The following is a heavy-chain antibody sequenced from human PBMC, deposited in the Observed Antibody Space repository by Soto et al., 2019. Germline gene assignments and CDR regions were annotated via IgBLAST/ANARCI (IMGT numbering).Heavy chain of an antibody. CDR3: GRLYGLGLWFGELLGYYYLGV. Sequence: PSETLSLTCAVYGGSFSGYYWSWIRQPPGKELEWIGEINHSGSTNYNPSLKSRVNISVDTSKNQFSLKLSSVTAADTAVYYCGRLYGLGLWFGELLGYYYLGVWGKWTTVTVSS. J-gene: IGHJ6*03. CDR1: GGSFSGYY. CDR2: INHSGST. D-gene: IGHD3-10*01. V-gene: IGHV4-34*01.